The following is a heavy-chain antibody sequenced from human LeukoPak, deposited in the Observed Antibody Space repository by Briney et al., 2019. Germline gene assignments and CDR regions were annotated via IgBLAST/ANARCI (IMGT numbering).Heavy chain of an antibody. V-gene: IGHV4-39*07. CDR2: IYYSGST. CDR3: ARRRDGYNYYAFDI. D-gene: IGHD5-24*01. J-gene: IGHJ3*02. Sequence: SETLSLTCTVSGGSISSSSYYWGWIRQPPGKGLEWIGSIYYSGSTYYNPSLKSRVTISVDTSKNQFSLKLSSVTAADTAVYYCARRRDGYNYYAFDIWGQGTMVTVSS. CDR1: GGSISSSSYY.